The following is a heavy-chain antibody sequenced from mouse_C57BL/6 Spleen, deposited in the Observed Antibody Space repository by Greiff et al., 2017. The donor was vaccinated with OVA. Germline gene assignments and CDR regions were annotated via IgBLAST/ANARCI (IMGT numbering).Heavy chain of an antibody. Sequence: QVQLQQPGAELVKPGASVKLSCKASGYTFTSYWMQWVKQRPGQGLEWIGEIDPSDSYTNYNQKLKGKATLTVDTSSSTAYMQLSSLTSEDSAVYYCAVTPYGNYAMDYWGQGTSVTVSS. CDR3: AVTPYGNYAMDY. CDR2: IDPSDSYT. D-gene: IGHD2-1*01. J-gene: IGHJ4*01. V-gene: IGHV1-50*01. CDR1: GYTFTSYW.